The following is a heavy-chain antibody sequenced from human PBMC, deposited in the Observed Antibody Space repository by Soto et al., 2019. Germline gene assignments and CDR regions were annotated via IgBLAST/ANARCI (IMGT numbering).Heavy chain of an antibody. D-gene: IGHD6-19*01. Sequence: PSETLSLTCTVSGGSISSSSYYWGWIRQPPGKGLEWIGSIYYSGSTYYNPSLKSRVTISVDTSKNQFSLKLSSVTAADTAVYYCARLLSGPKKRDYYYYYMDVWGTGTTVTVSS. CDR2: IYYSGST. CDR1: GGSISSSSYY. V-gene: IGHV4-39*01. CDR3: ARLLSGPKKRDYYYYYMDV. J-gene: IGHJ6*03.